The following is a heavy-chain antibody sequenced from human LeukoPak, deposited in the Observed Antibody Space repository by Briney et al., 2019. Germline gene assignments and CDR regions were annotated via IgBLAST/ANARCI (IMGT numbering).Heavy chain of an antibody. D-gene: IGHD3-16*01. CDR3: ARLIGGTGVTFDI. J-gene: IGHJ3*02. Sequence: PSETLSLTCTVSGGSISSGGFYWGWIRQSPGKGLEWIGYIYHAGSTYYNPSLKSRVTISVDRPENQFSLRLSSVTAADTAVYYCARLIGGTGVTFDIWGQGTMVTVSS. CDR1: GGSISSGGFY. CDR2: IYHAGST. V-gene: IGHV4-30-2*06.